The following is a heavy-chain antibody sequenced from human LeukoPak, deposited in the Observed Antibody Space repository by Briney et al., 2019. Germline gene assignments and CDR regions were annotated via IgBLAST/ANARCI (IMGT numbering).Heavy chain of an antibody. CDR2: ISASGGST. CDR1: GFIFSNYA. J-gene: IGHJ4*02. CDR3: ALGSANYDSSDFDC. Sequence: PGGSLRLSCAASGFIFSNYAMSWVRQAPGKGLEWVSAISASGGSTYYADSVKGRFTISRDNSKNTLYVQMNSLRAADTAVYYCALGSANYDSSDFDCWAREPWSPSPQ. D-gene: IGHD3-22*01. V-gene: IGHV3-23*01.